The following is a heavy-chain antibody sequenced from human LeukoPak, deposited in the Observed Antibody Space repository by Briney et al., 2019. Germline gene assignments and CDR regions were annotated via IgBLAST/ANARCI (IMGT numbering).Heavy chain of an antibody. V-gene: IGHV1-69*04. CDR1: GGTFSSYA. D-gene: IGHD2-2*01. CDR2: IIPILGIA. Sequence: SVKVSCKASGGTFSSYAISWVRQAPGQGLEWMGRIIPILGIANYAQKFQGRVTITADKSTSTAYMELSSLRSEDTAVYYCALDGWPTSYYFDYWGQGTLVTVSS. J-gene: IGHJ4*02. CDR3: ALDGWPTSYYFDY.